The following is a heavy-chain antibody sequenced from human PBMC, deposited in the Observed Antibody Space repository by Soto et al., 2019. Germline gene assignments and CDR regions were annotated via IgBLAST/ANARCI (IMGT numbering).Heavy chain of an antibody. CDR3: ARSRLYGSGSYSNWFDP. D-gene: IGHD3-10*01. Sequence: SVKVSCKASGGTFSSYAISWVRQAPGQGLEWMGGIIPIFGTANYAQKFQGRVTITADESTSTAYMELSSLRSEDTAVYYCARSRLYGSGSYSNWFDPWGQGTLVTVSS. J-gene: IGHJ5*02. CDR2: IIPIFGTA. V-gene: IGHV1-69*13. CDR1: GGTFSSYA.